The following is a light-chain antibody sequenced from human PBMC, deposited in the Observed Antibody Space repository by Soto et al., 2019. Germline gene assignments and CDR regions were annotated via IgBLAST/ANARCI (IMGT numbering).Light chain of an antibody. J-gene: IGLJ2*01. V-gene: IGLV2-14*01. CDR3: SSYTTGSTVI. Sequence: QSALTQPASVSGSPGQSITISCTGTSSDVGGYNYVSWYQQHPGKAPKLMIYEVSNRPSGVSYRFSGSKSGNTASLTISGLQAEDEADYYCSSYTTGSTVIFGGGTQLTVL. CDR2: EVS. CDR1: SSDVGGYNY.